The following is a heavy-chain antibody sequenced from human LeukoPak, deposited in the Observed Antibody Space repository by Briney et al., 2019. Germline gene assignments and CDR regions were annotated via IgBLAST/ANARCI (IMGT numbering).Heavy chain of an antibody. D-gene: IGHD3-10*01. J-gene: IGHJ6*02. V-gene: IGHV1-2*02. CDR3: ARGLGFGESHRLYYYYGMDV. CDR1: GYTFTGYY. CDR2: INPNSGGT. Sequence: GASVKVSCKASGYTFTGYYMHWVRQAPGQGLEWMGWINPNSGGTNYAQKFQGRVTMTRDTSISTAYMELSRLRSDDTAVYYCARGLGFGESHRLYYYYGMDVWGQGTTVTVSS.